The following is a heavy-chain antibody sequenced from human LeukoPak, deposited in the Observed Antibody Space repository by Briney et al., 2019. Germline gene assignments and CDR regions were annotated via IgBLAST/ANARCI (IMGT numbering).Heavy chain of an antibody. CDR3: ARAVSGNSYSNYFDY. Sequence: GGSLRLSCAASGFTFSSYAMHWVRQAPGKGLEWVAVISYDGSNKYYADSVKGRFTISRDNSKNTLYLQMDSLRAEDTAVYYCARAVSGNSYSNYFDYWGQGTLVTVSS. CDR1: GFTFSSYA. D-gene: IGHD4-23*01. V-gene: IGHV3-30-3*01. J-gene: IGHJ4*02. CDR2: ISYDGSNK.